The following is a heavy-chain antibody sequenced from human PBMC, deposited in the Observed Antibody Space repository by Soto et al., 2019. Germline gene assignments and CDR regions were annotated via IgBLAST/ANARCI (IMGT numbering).Heavy chain of an antibody. J-gene: IGHJ6*02. D-gene: IGHD6-19*01. Sequence: QVQLVQSGAEVKKPGSSVKVSCKASGGTFSTYTINWVRQAPGQGLEWMGRISPLFGIVKYAQKFQGRVTVIADKSTSTAHMDLSSLRSDDTAVYYCATSPSSNGWYSPLDVWGQGTTVTVSS. V-gene: IGHV1-69*02. CDR1: GGTFSTYT. CDR2: ISPLFGIV. CDR3: ATSPSSNGWYSPLDV.